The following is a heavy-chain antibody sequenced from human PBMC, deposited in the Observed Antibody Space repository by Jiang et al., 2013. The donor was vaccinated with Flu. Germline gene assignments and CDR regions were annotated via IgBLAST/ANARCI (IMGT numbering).Heavy chain of an antibody. CDR2: INAGNGNT. V-gene: IGHV1-3*01. Sequence: SGAEVKKPGASVKVSCKASGYTFTGYGISWVRQAPGQGLEWMGWINAGNGNTKYSQKFQGRVTITRDTSASTAYMELSSLRSEDTAVYYCARDLGGSYLAWFDPWGQGTLVTVSS. CDR3: ARDLGGSYLAWFDP. D-gene: IGHD1-26*01. CDR1: GYTFTGYG. J-gene: IGHJ5*02.